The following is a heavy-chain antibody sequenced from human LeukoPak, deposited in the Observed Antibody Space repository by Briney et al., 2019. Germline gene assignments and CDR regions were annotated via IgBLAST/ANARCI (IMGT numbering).Heavy chain of an antibody. J-gene: IGHJ4*02. CDR2: IYYSGST. D-gene: IGHD6-13*01. Sequence: SETLSLTCTVSGGSISSGGYYWSWIRQHPGRGLEWIGYIYYSGSTYYNTSLKCRVTISVDTSKNQFSVKLSSVTDADTAVYYCARAGIAAAGTLFDYWGQGTLVTVSS. CDR1: GGSISSGGYY. CDR3: ARAGIAAAGTLFDY. V-gene: IGHV4-31*03.